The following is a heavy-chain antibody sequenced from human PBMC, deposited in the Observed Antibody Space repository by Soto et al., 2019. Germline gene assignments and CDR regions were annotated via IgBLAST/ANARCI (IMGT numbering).Heavy chain of an antibody. V-gene: IGHV1-18*04. CDR2: ISAYNGNT. CDR3: ARDRVGATTPPYYYGMDV. Sequence: GASVKVSCKASGYTFTSYGISWVRQAPGQGLEWMGWISAYNGNTNYAQKLQGRVTMTTDTSTSTAYMELRSLRSDDTAVYYCARDRVGATTPPYYYGMDVWGQGTTVTVSS. D-gene: IGHD1-26*01. CDR1: GYTFTSYG. J-gene: IGHJ6*02.